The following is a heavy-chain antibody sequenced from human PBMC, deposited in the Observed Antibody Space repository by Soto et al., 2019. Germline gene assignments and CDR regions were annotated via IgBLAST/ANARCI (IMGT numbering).Heavy chain of an antibody. J-gene: IGHJ4*02. CDR2: IYYSGST. Sequence: PSETLSLTCSVSGGSISSYYWSWIRQPPGKGLEWIGYIYYSGSTNYNPSLKSRVTISVDTSKNHFSLRLSSVTAADTAVYYCARRHCSSTSCYLDYWGQGTVVTVSS. D-gene: IGHD2-2*01. CDR1: GGSISSYY. V-gene: IGHV4-59*08. CDR3: ARRHCSSTSCYLDY.